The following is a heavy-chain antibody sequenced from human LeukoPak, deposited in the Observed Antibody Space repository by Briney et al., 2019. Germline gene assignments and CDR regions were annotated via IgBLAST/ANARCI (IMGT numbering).Heavy chain of an antibody. D-gene: IGHD3-3*01. V-gene: IGHV5-51*01. CDR3: ARSYDLASFDY. CDR1: GYRFTKYW. Sequence: GESLKISCKGSGYRFTKYWIGWVRQMPGKGLEWMGIIYPGDSDTRYSPSFQGQVTISADKSIGTAYRQWSSLKASDTAMYYCARSYDLASFDYWGQGTLVTVSS. J-gene: IGHJ4*02. CDR2: IYPGDSDT.